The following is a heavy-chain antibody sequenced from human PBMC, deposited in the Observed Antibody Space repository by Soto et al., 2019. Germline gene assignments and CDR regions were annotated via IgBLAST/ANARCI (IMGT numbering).Heavy chain of an antibody. J-gene: IGHJ5*02. D-gene: IGHD6-13*01. CDR2: INAGNGNT. CDR3: ARVKQQLAWFDP. Sequence: GASVKVSCKACGYTFTSYAMHWVRQAPGQRLEWMGWINAGNGNTKYSQKFQGRVTITRDTSASTAYMELSSLRSEDTAVYYCARVKQQLAWFDPWGQGTLVTVSS. CDR1: GYTFTSYA. V-gene: IGHV1-3*01.